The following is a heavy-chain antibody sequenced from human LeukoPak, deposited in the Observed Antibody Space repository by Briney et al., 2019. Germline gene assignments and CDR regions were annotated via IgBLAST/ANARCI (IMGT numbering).Heavy chain of an antibody. CDR1: GFTFSNYG. J-gene: IGHJ1*01. V-gene: IGHV3-30*02. Sequence: GGSLRLSCAASGFTFSNYGMHWVRQAPGKGLEWVAFIGYDGSNKYYADSVKGRFTISRDNSKNTLYLQMSSLRAEDTAVYYCPTNGGVTMILVAHTEGQFLQHWGQGTLVTVSS. CDR2: IGYDGSNK. D-gene: IGHD3-22*01. CDR3: PTNGGVTMILVAHTEGQFLQH.